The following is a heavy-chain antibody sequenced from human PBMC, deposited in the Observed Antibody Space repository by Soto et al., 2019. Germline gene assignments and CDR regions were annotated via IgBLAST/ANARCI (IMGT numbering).Heavy chain of an antibody. V-gene: IGHV5-51*01. CDR2: IYPGDSDT. Sequence: PGEALKVSWRGSGGRLSRYWIGGGRQMPGKGLEWMGIIYPGDSDTRYSPSFQGQVTISADKSISTAYLQWSSLKASDTAMYYCAILRRSARHLDLLAFPTQRTTDP. D-gene: IGHD2-15*01. CDR1: GGRLSRYW. J-gene: IGHJ5*02. CDR3: AILRRSARHLDLLAFPTQRTTDP.